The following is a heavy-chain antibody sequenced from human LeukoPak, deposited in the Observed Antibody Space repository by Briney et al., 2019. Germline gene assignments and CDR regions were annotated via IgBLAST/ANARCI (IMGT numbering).Heavy chain of an antibody. Sequence: SETLSLTCTVSGGSISSGGYYWSWIRQHPGKGLEWIGYIYYSGSTYYNPSLKSRVTISVDTSKNQFSLKPSSVTAADTAVYYCARDSIPRGPMKPYYYYSMDVWGQGTTVTVSS. D-gene: IGHD3-10*01. CDR3: ARDSIPRGPMKPYYYYSMDV. CDR2: IYYSGST. J-gene: IGHJ6*02. CDR1: GGSISSGGYY. V-gene: IGHV4-31*03.